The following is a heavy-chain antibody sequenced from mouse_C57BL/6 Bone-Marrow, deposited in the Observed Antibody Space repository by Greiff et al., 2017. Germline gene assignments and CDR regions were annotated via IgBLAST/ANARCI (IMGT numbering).Heavy chain of an antibody. D-gene: IGHD2-14*01. V-gene: IGHV1-64*01. J-gene: IGHJ3*01. Sequence: QVQLQQPGAELVKPGASVTLSCKASGYTFTSYWMHWVKQRPGQGLEWIGMIHPNSGSTNYNEKFKSKATLTVDKSSSTAYMQLSSLTSEDSAVYYCARSGGYDRAWFAYWGQGTLVTVSA. CDR2: IHPNSGST. CDR3: ARSGGYDRAWFAY. CDR1: GYTFTSYW.